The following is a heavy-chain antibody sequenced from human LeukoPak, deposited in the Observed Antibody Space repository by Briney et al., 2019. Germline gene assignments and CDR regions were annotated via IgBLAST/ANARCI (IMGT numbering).Heavy chain of an antibody. CDR1: GFIFHNFA. Sequence: PGGTLGLSCVASGFIFHNFAMHWVRQAPGKGLEWVAVISNDERNKYYRDSVKGRFTICRDNAKNTVYLPMNSLRTEATAVYYCARLSPPGDGYNPCDYWGPGALVIVSS. J-gene: IGHJ4*02. D-gene: IGHD5-24*01. CDR3: ARLSPPGDGYNPCDY. V-gene: IGHV3-30*04. CDR2: ISNDERNK.